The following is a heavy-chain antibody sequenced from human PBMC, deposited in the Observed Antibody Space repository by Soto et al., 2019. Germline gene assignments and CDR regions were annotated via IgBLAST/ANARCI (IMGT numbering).Heavy chain of an antibody. CDR1: GGSISSYY. CDR3: ARDRGYYYDSSGHDAFDI. J-gene: IGHJ3*02. CDR2: IYYSGST. Sequence: PSETLSLTCTVSGGSISSYYWSWIRQPPGKGLEWIGYIYYSGSTYYNPSLKSRVTISVDTSKNQFSLKLSSVTAADTAVYYCARDRGYYYDSSGHDAFDIWGQGTMVTVSS. V-gene: IGHV4-59*12. D-gene: IGHD3-22*01.